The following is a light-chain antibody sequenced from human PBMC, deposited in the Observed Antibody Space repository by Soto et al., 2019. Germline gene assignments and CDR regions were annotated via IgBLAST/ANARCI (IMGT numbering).Light chain of an antibody. V-gene: IGKV3-11*01. CDR2: DAS. CDR1: QSISNY. Sequence: EIVLTQSPATLSLSPGERATLSCRASQSISNYLGWYQHKPGQAPRLLIYDASNRATDIPAGFIGSGSGTDSALTMRSLEPEEFAVYYCQQRGNWPRTFDQGMMLEIK. J-gene: IGKJ2*01. CDR3: QQRGNWPRT.